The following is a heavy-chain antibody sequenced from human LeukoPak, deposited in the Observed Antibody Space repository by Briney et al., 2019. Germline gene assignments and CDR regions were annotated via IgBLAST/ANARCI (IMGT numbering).Heavy chain of an antibody. CDR1: GFTVSSNY. Sequence: PGGSLRLACAVAGFTVSSNYMSWVRQTPRKGREWVSVLYSGGTTYYSDSVRGRFTISRDNSMNTLYIQMNSLRAKVTALYYCARDQGCTSSTCKNNWFDSWGQGTQVTVSS. V-gene: IGHV3-66*02. CDR2: LYSGGTT. D-gene: IGHD2-2*01. J-gene: IGHJ5*01. CDR3: ARDQGCTSSTCKNNWFDS.